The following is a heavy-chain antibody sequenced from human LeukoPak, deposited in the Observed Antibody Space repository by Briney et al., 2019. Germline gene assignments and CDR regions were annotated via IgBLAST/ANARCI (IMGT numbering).Heavy chain of an antibody. D-gene: IGHD2-15*01. CDR3: ARDGDCSGGSCYIDAFDI. J-gene: IGHJ3*02. CDR1: GFTFSSYG. Sequence: GGSLRLSCAASGFTFSSYGMHWVRQAPGKGLEWVAVIWYDGSNKYYADSVKGRFTISRDSSKNTLYLQMNSLRAEDTAVYYCARDGDCSGGSCYIDAFDIWGQGTMVTVSS. CDR2: IWYDGSNK. V-gene: IGHV3-33*01.